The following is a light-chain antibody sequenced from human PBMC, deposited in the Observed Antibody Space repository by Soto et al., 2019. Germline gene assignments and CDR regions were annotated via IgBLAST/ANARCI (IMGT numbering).Light chain of an antibody. J-gene: IGLJ1*01. Sequence: QSALTQPPSASGSPGQSVTLSCTGTSSDVGGYNYVSWYQHHPGKAPKLMIYDVSKRPSGVPDRFSGSKSGNTASLTVSGLQAEDEADYYCSSYAGSNNYVFGTGTKLTVL. CDR2: DVS. V-gene: IGLV2-8*01. CDR1: SSDVGGYNY. CDR3: SSYAGSNNYV.